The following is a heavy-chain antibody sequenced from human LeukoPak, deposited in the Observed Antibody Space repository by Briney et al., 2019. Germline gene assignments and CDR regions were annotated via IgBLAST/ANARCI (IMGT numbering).Heavy chain of an antibody. CDR3: ARIKTTVTTVYFDL. Sequence: SETLSLTCTVSGASISSYYWSLVRQPPGKGLEWIGFIYYSGSTNYNPSLKSRVTISVGTSKNQFSLKLSSVTAADTAVYYCARIKTTVTTVYFDLWGRGTLVTVPS. CDR1: GASISSYY. D-gene: IGHD4-17*01. V-gene: IGHV4-59*08. CDR2: IYYSGST. J-gene: IGHJ2*01.